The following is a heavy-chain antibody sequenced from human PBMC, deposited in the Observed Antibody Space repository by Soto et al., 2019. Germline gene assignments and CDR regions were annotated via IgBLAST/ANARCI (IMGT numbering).Heavy chain of an antibody. D-gene: IGHD3-3*01. Sequence: QVQLVQSGAEVKKPGSSVKVSCKASGGSFGNSAINWVRQTPGQGLEWLGGFIPVYRTLNYAQKFQGRVTTTADDSTGTAYMTLSSLASDDTAVYYCATGVIWIGYFTVDSWGQGTRVTVSS. CDR2: FIPVYRTL. V-gene: IGHV1-69*01. J-gene: IGHJ4*02. CDR3: ATGVIWIGYFTVDS. CDR1: GGSFGNSA.